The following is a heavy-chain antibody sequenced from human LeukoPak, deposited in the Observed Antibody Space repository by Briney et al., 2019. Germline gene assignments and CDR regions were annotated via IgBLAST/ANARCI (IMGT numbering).Heavy chain of an antibody. J-gene: IGHJ5*02. CDR3: ARGRPLSGYSGYGLHLGGRYNWFDP. Sequence: SETLSLTCTVSGGSISSSSYYWGWIRQPPGKGLEWIGEINHSGSTNYNPSLKSRVTISVDTSKNQFSLKLSSVTAADTAVYYCARGRPLSGYSGYGLHLGGRYNWFDPWGQGTLVTVSS. CDR2: INHSGST. V-gene: IGHV4-39*07. D-gene: IGHD5-12*01. CDR1: GGSISSSSYY.